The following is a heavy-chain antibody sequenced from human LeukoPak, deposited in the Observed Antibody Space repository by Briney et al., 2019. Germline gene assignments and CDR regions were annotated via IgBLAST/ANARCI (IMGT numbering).Heavy chain of an antibody. J-gene: IGHJ4*02. V-gene: IGHV4-39*02. CDR1: GGSISSSSYY. Sequence: SETLSLTCTVSGGSISSSSYYWGWIRQPPGKGLEWIGSIYYSRSTYYNPSLKSRVTISVDTSKNQFSLKLSSVTAADTAVYYCAREAAGIDYWGQGTLVTVSS. D-gene: IGHD6-13*01. CDR3: AREAAGIDY. CDR2: IYYSRST.